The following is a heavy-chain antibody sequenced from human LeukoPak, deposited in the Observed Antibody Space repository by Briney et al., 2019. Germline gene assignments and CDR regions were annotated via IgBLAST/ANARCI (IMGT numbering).Heavy chain of an antibody. CDR1: GFTFSSYG. D-gene: IGHD3-22*01. Sequence: GGSLRLSCAASGFTFSSYGMHWVRQAPGKGLEWVAFIRYDGSNKYYADSVKGRFIISRDNSKNTLYLQMNSLRAEDTAVYYCARDHGPSSGYYGHLDYWGQGTLVTVSS. CDR2: IRYDGSNK. CDR3: ARDHGPSSGYYGHLDY. J-gene: IGHJ4*02. V-gene: IGHV3-30*02.